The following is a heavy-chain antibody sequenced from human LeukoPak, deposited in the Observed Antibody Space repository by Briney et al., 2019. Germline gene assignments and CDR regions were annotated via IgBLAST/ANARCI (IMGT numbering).Heavy chain of an antibody. J-gene: IGHJ4*02. Sequence: ASVKVSCKVSGYTLTELSMHWVRQAPGKGLEWMGGFDPEDGETIYAQKFQGRVTMTEDTSTDTAYMELSSLRSEDTAVYYCATSEGRFLEWLSFDYWGQGTLVTVSS. CDR1: GYTLTELS. V-gene: IGHV1-24*01. CDR2: FDPEDGET. CDR3: ATSEGRFLEWLSFDY. D-gene: IGHD3-3*01.